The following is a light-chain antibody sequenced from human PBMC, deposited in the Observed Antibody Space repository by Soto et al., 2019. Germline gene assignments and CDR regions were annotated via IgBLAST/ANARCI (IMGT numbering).Light chain of an antibody. CDR2: SND. CDR3: ATWDDSLRGVV. J-gene: IGLJ2*01. V-gene: IGLV1-47*02. CDR1: SSNIETND. Sequence: QSALTQPPSASGTPGQRVTISCSGSSSNIETNDIFWHQQLPGSAPKLLIYSNDQRPSGVPDRFSASKSGTSASLAISGLRSEDEAEYFCATWDDSLRGVVFGGGTKLTVL.